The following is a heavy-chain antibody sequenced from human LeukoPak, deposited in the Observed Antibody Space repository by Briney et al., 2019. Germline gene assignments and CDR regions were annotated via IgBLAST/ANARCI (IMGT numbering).Heavy chain of an antibody. CDR1: GFIFSSYS. V-gene: IGHV3-30-3*01. CDR3: ARPYDTRGYFPDY. J-gene: IGHJ4*02. Sequence: GGSLRLSCVVSGFIFSSYSMHWVRQAPGKGLEWVAGLSYDGSNTNHADPVKGRFTISRDNSKNTVHLQMNSLRAEDTAVYYCARPYDTRGYFPDYWGQGTLVTVSS. D-gene: IGHD3-22*01. CDR2: LSYDGSNT.